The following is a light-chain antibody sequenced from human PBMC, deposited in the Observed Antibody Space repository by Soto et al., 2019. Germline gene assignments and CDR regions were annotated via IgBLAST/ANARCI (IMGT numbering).Light chain of an antibody. CDR3: SSYTDRKNLV. Sequence: QSALTQSPSASGSPGPSVTISCTGTSSDIGGYNSVSWYQQHPGKAPKVMIYDVTKRPSGVPDRFSGSKSGNTASLTVSALQAEDEADYYCSSYTDRKNLVLGTGTKV. J-gene: IGLJ1*01. V-gene: IGLV2-8*01. CDR1: SSDIGGYNS. CDR2: DVT.